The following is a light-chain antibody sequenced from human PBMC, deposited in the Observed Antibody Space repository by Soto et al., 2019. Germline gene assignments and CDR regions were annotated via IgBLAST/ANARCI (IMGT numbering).Light chain of an antibody. CDR3: SSYTSTSTLLV. Sequence: QSVLTQPASVSGSPGQSITISCTGTSSDVGDYNYVSWYQQHPGKAPKLMIYEVSNRPSGVSNRFSGSKSGNTASLTISGLQAEDEADYSCSSYTSTSTLLVFGGGTKLTVL. J-gene: IGLJ2*01. CDR2: EVS. CDR1: SSDVGDYNY. V-gene: IGLV2-14*01.